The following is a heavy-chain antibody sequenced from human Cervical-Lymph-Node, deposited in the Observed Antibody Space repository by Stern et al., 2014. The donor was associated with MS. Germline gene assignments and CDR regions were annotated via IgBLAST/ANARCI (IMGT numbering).Heavy chain of an antibody. J-gene: IGHJ3*02. D-gene: IGHD4-17*01. Sequence: QVPLKESAPTLAKPTETLRLTCTFSGFSLRTNGVAVGWLRQTPRKALEFLALIYWDGDKRYNPSLKRRLTITTDTSQSQVVLKMTSLDPVDTATYYCVYARPGDFLEDAFDIWGQGTMVTISS. V-gene: IGHV2-5*02. CDR1: GFSLRTNGVA. CDR3: VYARPGDFLEDAFDI. CDR2: IYWDGDK.